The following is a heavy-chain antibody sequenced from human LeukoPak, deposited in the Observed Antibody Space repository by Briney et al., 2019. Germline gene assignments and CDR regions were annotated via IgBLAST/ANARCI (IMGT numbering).Heavy chain of an antibody. V-gene: IGHV3-9*01. J-gene: IGHJ4*02. CDR1: GFTFDDYA. D-gene: IGHD3-22*01. Sequence: PGRSLRLSCAASGFTFDDYAMHWVRQAPGKGLEWVSGISWNSGSIGYADSVKGRFTISRDNAKNSLYLQMNSLRAEDTALYYCAKDRTPTYDSSGPGDCWGQGTLVTVSS. CDR2: ISWNSGSI. CDR3: AKDRTPTYDSSGPGDC.